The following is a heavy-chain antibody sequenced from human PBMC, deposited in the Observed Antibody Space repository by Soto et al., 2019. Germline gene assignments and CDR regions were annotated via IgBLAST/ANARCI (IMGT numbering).Heavy chain of an antibody. J-gene: IGHJ4*01. CDR2: IWYDGSNK. CDR3: VRDHKSASSGWDFDN. D-gene: IGHD6-19*01. Sequence: GGSLRLSCAASGFTFSSYGMQWVRQAPGKGLEWVAVIWYDGSNKYYADPVKGRFTISRDNSKNTLYLQMNSLRAEDTAVYYCVRDHKSASSGWDFDNWGQGTLVTVSS. V-gene: IGHV3-33*01. CDR1: GFTFSSYG.